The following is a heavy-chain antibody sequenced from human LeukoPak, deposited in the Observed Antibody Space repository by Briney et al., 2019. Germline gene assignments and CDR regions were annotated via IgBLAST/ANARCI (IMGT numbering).Heavy chain of an antibody. CDR3: ARAYYDILSGYFHY. V-gene: IGHV3-64*01. Sequence: PGGSLRLSCAASGFTFSSYAMNWVRQAPGKGLEYVSVISSSGGSTYYAYSVKGRFTISRDNSKNTLYLQMGSLRAEDMGVYYCARAYYDILSGYFHYWGQGTLVTVSS. D-gene: IGHD3-9*01. J-gene: IGHJ4*02. CDR2: ISSSGGST. CDR1: GFTFSSYA.